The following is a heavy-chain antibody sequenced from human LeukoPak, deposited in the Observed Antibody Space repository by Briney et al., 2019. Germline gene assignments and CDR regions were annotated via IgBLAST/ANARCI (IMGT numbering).Heavy chain of an antibody. CDR3: ARDVGYDSSGSYPYYFDY. D-gene: IGHD3-22*01. CDR1: GGSISSYC. J-gene: IGHJ4*02. CDR2: IYYSGST. V-gene: IGHV4-59*01. Sequence: SETLSLTCTVSGGSISSYCWSWIRQPPGKGLEWIGYIYYSGSTNYNPSLKSRVTISVDTSKNQFSLKLSSVTAADTAVYYCARDVGYDSSGSYPYYFDYWSLGTLVTVSS.